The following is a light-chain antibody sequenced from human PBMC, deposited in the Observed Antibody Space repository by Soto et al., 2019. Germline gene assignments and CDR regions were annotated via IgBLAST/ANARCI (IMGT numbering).Light chain of an antibody. J-gene: IGLJ2*01. CDR3: AAWDGSLNNVL. Sequence: QSVLTQPPSASGAPGQRVTISCSGSGSSIGTNTVNWYRQLPGPAPKLLIYVDKQRPSGVPVRFSGFKSGRSASLAISGLQSEDEAEYYCAAWDGSLNNVLFGGGTKLTVL. CDR1: GSSIGTNT. V-gene: IGLV1-44*01. CDR2: VDK.